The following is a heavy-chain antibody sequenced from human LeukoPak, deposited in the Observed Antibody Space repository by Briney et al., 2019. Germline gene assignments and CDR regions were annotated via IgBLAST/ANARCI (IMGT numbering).Heavy chain of an antibody. CDR1: GFAFSTYG. V-gene: IGHV3-23*01. D-gene: IGHD6-19*01. Sequence: PGGSLRLSCAASGFAFSTYGISWVRQPPGKGLELVSAIDGSCGGTYYADSVKDRFTISRDNSKNTLYLQMNSLRTEDTAVYYCAKRRSGWYEDYYYYMDVWGKGTTVTISS. J-gene: IGHJ6*03. CDR2: IDGSCGGT. CDR3: AKRRSGWYEDYYYYMDV.